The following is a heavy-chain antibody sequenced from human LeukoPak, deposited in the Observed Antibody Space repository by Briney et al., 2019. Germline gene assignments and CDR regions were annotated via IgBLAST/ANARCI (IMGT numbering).Heavy chain of an antibody. V-gene: IGHV3-7*01. D-gene: IGHD6-19*01. CDR1: GFTSCTYW. J-gene: IGHJ4*02. CDR3: ARDRGSSGWYEFDY. Sequence: GGSLRLSCAASGFTSCTYWMSWVPQAPGEGLESLANIKQDGSEKYYVDSVRDRFTISRDNAKNSLYLQMSSLRAEDTAVYYCARDRGSSGWYEFDYWGQGTLATVSS. CDR2: IKQDGSEK.